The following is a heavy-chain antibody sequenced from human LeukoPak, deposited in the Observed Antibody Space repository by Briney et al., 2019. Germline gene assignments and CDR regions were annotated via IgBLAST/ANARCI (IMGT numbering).Heavy chain of an antibody. J-gene: IGHJ3*02. CDR1: GYTFTGYY. D-gene: IGHD3-22*01. CDR2: INPNSGGT. Sequence: LGASVKVSCKASGYTFTGYYMHWVRQAPGQGLEWMGWINPNSGGTNYAQKFQGRVTMTRDTSISTAYMELSRLRSDDTAVYYCARGTFYDSSGYYYAEGAFDIWGQGTMVTVSS. V-gene: IGHV1-2*03. CDR3: ARGTFYDSSGYYYAEGAFDI.